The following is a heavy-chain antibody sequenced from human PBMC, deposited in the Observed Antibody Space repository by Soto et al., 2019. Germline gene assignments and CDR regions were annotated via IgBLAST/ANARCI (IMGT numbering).Heavy chain of an antibody. V-gene: IGHV3-15*01. Sequence: EVQLVESGGGLVEPGGSLRLSCAASGFTFTKAWMSWVRQAPGKGLEWVGRIKSKADVGTMFYAAPVKGRFTVSRDDSKSTLYLQMSSLKTEDTALYYCTTDSRGLAAPAFDYWGQGTLVTVSS. CDR2: IKSKADVGTM. CDR1: GFTFTKAW. CDR3: TTDSRGLAAPAFDY. D-gene: IGHD6-13*01. J-gene: IGHJ4*02.